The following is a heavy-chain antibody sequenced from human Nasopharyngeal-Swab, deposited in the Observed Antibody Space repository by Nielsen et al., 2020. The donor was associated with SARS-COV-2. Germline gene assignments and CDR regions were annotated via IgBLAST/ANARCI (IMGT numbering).Heavy chain of an antibody. D-gene: IGHD6-6*01. V-gene: IGHV1-69*04. Sequence: SVKVSCKASGGTFSSYAISWVRQAPGQGLEWMGRIIPILGIANYAQNFQGRVTITADKSTSTAYMELSSLRSEDTAVYYCARAEYSSSSNWFDPWGQGTLVTVSS. CDR2: IIPILGIA. CDR1: GGTFSSYA. CDR3: ARAEYSSSSNWFDP. J-gene: IGHJ5*02.